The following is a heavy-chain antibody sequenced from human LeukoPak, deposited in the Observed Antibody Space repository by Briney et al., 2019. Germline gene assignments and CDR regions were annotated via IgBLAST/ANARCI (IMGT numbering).Heavy chain of an antibody. Sequence: GGSLRLSCAASGFTFSKYWMLLVRQAPGKGLESVSRINTDGTVTTYADSVKGRFTVSRDNADNTMFLQMNSVREEDTAVYYCATKQWLAPPPDSWGQGTPVTVSS. D-gene: IGHD6-19*01. CDR1: GFTFSKYW. CDR3: ATKQWLAPPPDS. CDR2: INTDGTVT. J-gene: IGHJ4*02. V-gene: IGHV3-74*01.